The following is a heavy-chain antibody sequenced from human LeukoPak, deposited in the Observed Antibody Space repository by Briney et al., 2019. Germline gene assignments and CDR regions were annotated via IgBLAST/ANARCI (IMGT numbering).Heavy chain of an antibody. CDR1: GFTFSSYA. D-gene: IGHD6-6*01. V-gene: IGHV3-23*01. CDR2: ISGSGGST. CDR3: AKDAALYSSSSRYLNWFDP. Sequence: GGSLRLSCAASGFTFSSYAMSWVRQAPGKGLEWVSAISGSGGSTYYADSVKGRFTISRGNSKNTLYLQMNSLRAEDTAVYYCAKDAALYSSSSRYLNWFDPWGQGTLVTVSS. J-gene: IGHJ5*02.